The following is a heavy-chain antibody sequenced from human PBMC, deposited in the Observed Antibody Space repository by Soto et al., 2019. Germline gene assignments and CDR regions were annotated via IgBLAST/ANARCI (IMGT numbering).Heavy chain of an antibody. CDR1: GFTVSSNY. Sequence: LSLTCAASGFTVSSNYMSWVRQAPGKGLEWVSVIYSGGSTYYADSVKGRFTISRDNSKNTLYLQMNSLRAEDTAVYYCARASGSYAFDIWGQGTMVTVSS. J-gene: IGHJ3*02. D-gene: IGHD1-26*01. V-gene: IGHV3-66*01. CDR3: ARASGSYAFDI. CDR2: IYSGGST.